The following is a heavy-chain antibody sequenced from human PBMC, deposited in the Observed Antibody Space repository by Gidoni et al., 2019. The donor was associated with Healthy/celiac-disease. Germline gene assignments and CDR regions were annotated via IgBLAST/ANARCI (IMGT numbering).Heavy chain of an antibody. CDR1: GGSISSYY. CDR2: IYYSGST. V-gene: IGHV4-59*01. CDR3: AGGGY. J-gene: IGHJ4*02. Sequence: QVQLQESGPGLVKPSETLSLTCTVSGGSISSYYWSWIRQPPGKGLEWIGYIYYSGSTNYNPSLKSRVTISVDTSKNQFALKLSSVTAADTAVYYCAGGGYWGQGTLVTVSS. D-gene: IGHD3-16*01.